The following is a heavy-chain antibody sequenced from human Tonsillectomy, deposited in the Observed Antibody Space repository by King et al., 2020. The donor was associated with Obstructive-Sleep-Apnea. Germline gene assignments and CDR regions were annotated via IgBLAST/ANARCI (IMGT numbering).Heavy chain of an antibody. CDR3: ARDLGYCSSTSCYNWFDP. CDR1: GYTFTGYY. J-gene: IGHJ5*02. D-gene: IGHD2-2*01. V-gene: IGHV1-2*02. CDR2: INPNSGGT. Sequence: QLVQSGAEVKKPGASVKVSCKASGYTFTGYYMHWGRQAPGQGLEWMEWINPNSGGTNYAQKFQGRVTMTRDTSISTAYMELSRLRSDDTAVYYCARDLGYCSSTSCYNWFDPWGQGTLVTVSS.